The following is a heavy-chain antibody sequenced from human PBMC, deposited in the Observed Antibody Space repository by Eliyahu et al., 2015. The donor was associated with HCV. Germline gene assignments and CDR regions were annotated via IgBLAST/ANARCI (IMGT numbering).Heavy chain of an antibody. CDR1: GFTFSSHG. V-gene: IGHV3-33*01. D-gene: IGHD6-19*01. Sequence: QVQLVESGGGVVQPGRSLRLSCAASGFTFSSHGMHWVRQAPGKGLEWVGVEWYDGSYQHYADSVKGRFTISRDTSKNTVYLQMDSLRVEDTGVYYCARETFSVADYWGQGTLVTVSS. CDR3: ARETFSVADY. J-gene: IGHJ4*02. CDR2: EWYDGSYQ.